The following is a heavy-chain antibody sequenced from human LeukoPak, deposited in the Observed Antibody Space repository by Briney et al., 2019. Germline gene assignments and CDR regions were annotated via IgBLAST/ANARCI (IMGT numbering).Heavy chain of an antibody. D-gene: IGHD2-8*01. CDR3: AKDTSIGRYCANGVCSPFDY. J-gene: IGHJ4*02. CDR1: GFTVSNTY. V-gene: IGHV3-53*01. Sequence: GGSLRLSCAASGFTVSNTYMSWVRQAPGKGLEWVSVIYSGGSTYYADSVKGRFTISRDNSKNTLYLQMNSLRAEDTAVYYCAKDTSIGRYCANGVCSPFDYWGQGTLVTVSS. CDR2: IYSGGST.